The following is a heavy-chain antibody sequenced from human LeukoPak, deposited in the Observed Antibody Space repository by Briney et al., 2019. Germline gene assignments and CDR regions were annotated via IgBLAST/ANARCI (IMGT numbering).Heavy chain of an antibody. CDR2: IYYSGST. V-gene: IGHV4-39*07. Sequence: SETLSLTCTVSGGSISSSSYYWGWIRQPPGKGLEWIGSIYYSGSTYYNPSLKSRVTISVDTSKNQFSLKLSSVTAADTAVYYCARDMDPRPADIVVVPAARRWNAFDIWGQGTMVTVSS. J-gene: IGHJ3*02. D-gene: IGHD2-2*01. CDR3: ARDMDPRPADIVVVPAARRWNAFDI. CDR1: GGSISSSSYY.